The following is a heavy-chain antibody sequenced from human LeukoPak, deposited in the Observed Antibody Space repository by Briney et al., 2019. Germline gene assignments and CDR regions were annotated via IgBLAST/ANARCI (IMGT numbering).Heavy chain of an antibody. CDR1: GFTFSHFG. J-gene: IGHJ4*02. V-gene: IGHV3-30*02. CDR2: IWNDGSNE. D-gene: IGHD4-11*01. Sequence: GGSLRLSCAASGFTFSHFGMHWVRQAPGKGLEWVAFIWNDGSNEYYADSVKGRFTISRDNSKNTLSLQMNSLRDEDTAVYYXXXXXQRGFDXXXSLEYWGQGTLVTVSS. CDR3: XXXXQRGFDXXXSLEY.